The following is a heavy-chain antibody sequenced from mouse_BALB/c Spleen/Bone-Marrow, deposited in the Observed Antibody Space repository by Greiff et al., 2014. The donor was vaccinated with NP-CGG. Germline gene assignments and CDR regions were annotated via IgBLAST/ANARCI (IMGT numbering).Heavy chain of an antibody. CDR2: ISTYSGNT. V-gene: IGHV1-67*01. D-gene: IGHD2-1*01. Sequence: QVQLQQSGPELVRPGVSVKISCKGSGYTFTDYAMHWVKRSHAKSLEWIGVISTYSGNTNYNQKFKGKATMTVDKSSSTAYMELARLTSEDSAIYYCASPIYYGNYEGFAYWGQGTLVTVS. CDR3: ASPIYYGNYEGFAY. CDR1: GYTFTDYA. J-gene: IGHJ3*01.